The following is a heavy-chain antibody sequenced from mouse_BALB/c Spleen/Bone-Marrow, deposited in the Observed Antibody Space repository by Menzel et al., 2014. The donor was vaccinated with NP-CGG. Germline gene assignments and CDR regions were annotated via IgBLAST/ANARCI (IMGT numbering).Heavy chain of an antibody. CDR2: IRSTSNDFAT. D-gene: IGHD1-1*01. CDR3: VGYSDDY. Sequence: EVKLVESGGGLVQPKGSLKLSCAASGFTFNTNAMNWVRQAPGKGLEWVARIRSTSNDFATYYADSVKDRFTISRDDSQSMLYLQMNNLKTEDTAMYYCVGYSDDYWGQGTSVTVSS. V-gene: IGHV10S3*01. CDR1: GFTFNTNA. J-gene: IGHJ4*01.